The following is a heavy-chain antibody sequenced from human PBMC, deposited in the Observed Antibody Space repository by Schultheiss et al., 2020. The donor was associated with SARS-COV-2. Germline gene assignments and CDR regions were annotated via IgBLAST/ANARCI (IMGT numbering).Heavy chain of an antibody. Sequence: SETLSLTCTVSGGSISGYYWSWIRQPPGKGLVWIGEINHSGSTNYNPSLKSRVTISVDTSKNQFSLKLSSVTAADTAVYYCARVPYGDPYWYFDLWGRGTLVTVSS. V-gene: IGHV4-34*01. CDR2: INHSGST. CDR1: GGSISGYY. J-gene: IGHJ2*01. D-gene: IGHD4-17*01. CDR3: ARVPYGDPYWYFDL.